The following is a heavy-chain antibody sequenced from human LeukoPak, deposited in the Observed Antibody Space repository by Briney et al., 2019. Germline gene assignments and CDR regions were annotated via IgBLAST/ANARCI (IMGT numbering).Heavy chain of an antibody. CDR2: INHSGST. J-gene: IGHJ3*02. D-gene: IGHD6-13*01. CDR3: ARGLGGRSSSGKRRAFDI. Sequence: SETLSLTCAVYGGSFSGYYWSWIRQPPGKGLEWIGEINHSGSTNYNPSLKSRVTISVDTSKNQFSLKLSSVTAADTAVYYCARGLGGRSSSGKRRAFDIWGQGTIVTVSS. CDR1: GGSFSGYY. V-gene: IGHV4-34*01.